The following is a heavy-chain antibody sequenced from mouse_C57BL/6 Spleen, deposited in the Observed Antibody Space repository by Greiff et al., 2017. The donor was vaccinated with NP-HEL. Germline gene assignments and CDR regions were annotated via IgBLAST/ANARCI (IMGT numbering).Heavy chain of an antibody. V-gene: IGHV2-2*01. CDR1: GFSLTSYG. Sequence: VKLLESGPGLVQPSQSLSITCTVSGFSLTSYGVHWVRQSPGKGLEWLGVIWSGGSTDYNAAFISRLSISKDNSKSQVFFKMNSLQADDTAIYYCARNYRYYGSSDWYFDVWGTGTTVTVSS. D-gene: IGHD1-1*01. J-gene: IGHJ1*03. CDR3: ARNYRYYGSSDWYFDV. CDR2: IWSGGST.